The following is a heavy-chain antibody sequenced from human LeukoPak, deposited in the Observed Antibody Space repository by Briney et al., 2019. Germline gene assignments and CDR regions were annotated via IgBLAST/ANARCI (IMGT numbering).Heavy chain of an antibody. CDR2: ISSSSSYI. CDR1: GFTFSSYS. D-gene: IGHD5-12*01. Sequence: GGSLRLSCAASGFTFSSYSMNWVRQAPGKGLEWVSSISSSSSYIYYADSVKGRFTISRDNAKNSLYLQMSSLRAEDTAVYYCARALDIVATNTPIDYWGQGTLVTVSS. V-gene: IGHV3-21*01. J-gene: IGHJ4*02. CDR3: ARALDIVATNTPIDY.